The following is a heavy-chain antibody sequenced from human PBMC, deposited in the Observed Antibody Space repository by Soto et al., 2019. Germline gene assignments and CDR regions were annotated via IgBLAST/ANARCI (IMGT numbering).Heavy chain of an antibody. CDR3: ARGGDYYFDS. D-gene: IGHD2-21*01. Sequence: QLQLQESGSGLVKPSQTLSLTCTVSGGSVSSGGFSWSWIRQPPGKGLEWIGYIYPSGSTYYNPSLKSRVTISLDRSKNQFSLKLTSVPAADSAVYYCARGGDYYFDSWGQGTLVTVSS. V-gene: IGHV4-30-2*01. CDR2: IYPSGST. CDR1: GGSVSSGGFS. J-gene: IGHJ4*02.